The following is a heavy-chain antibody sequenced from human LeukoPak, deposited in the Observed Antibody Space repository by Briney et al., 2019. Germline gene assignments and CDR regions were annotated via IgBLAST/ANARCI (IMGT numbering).Heavy chain of an antibody. CDR1: GITFSGSA. V-gene: IGHV3-73*01. D-gene: IGHD6-19*01. Sequence: GGSLRLSCAASGITFSGSAMHWVRQASGKGLEWVGRIRSKTNNYATAYATSVKGRFTISRDDSKNTAYLQMNSLKTEDTAVYYCAKDLHDGYSSGLWGYWGQGTLVTVSS. CDR2: IRSKTNNYAT. CDR3: AKDLHDGYSSGLWGY. J-gene: IGHJ4*02.